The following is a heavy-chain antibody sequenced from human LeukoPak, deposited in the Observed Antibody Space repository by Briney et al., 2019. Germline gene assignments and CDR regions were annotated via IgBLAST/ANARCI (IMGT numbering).Heavy chain of an antibody. CDR3: ARSPRCCYTNWFDP. CDR1: GGTFSSYA. Sequence: SVKVSCKASGGTFSSYAISWVRQAPGQGLEWMGGIIPIFGTANYAQKFQGRVTITTDESTSTAYMELGSLRSEDTAVYYCARSPRCCYTNWFDPWGQGTLVTVSS. CDR2: IIPIFGTA. D-gene: IGHD2-2*02. V-gene: IGHV1-69*05. J-gene: IGHJ5*01.